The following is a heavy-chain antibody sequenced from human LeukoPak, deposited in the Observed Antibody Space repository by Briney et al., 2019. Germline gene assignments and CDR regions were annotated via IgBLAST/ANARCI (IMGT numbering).Heavy chain of an antibody. CDR3: ARGNVYDFWSGYYYDY. V-gene: IGHV4-39*07. CDR2: INHSGST. CDR1: GGSISSSSYY. D-gene: IGHD3-3*01. Sequence: PSETLSLTCTVSGGSISSSSYYWSWIRQPPGKGLEWIGEINHSGSTNYNPSLKSRVTISVDTSKNQFSLKLSSVTAADTAVYYCARGNVYDFWSGYYYDYWGQGTLVTVSS. J-gene: IGHJ4*02.